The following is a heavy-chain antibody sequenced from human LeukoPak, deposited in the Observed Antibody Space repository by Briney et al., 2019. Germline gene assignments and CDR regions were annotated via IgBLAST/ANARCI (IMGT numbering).Heavy chain of an antibody. J-gene: IGHJ4*02. CDR1: GGSFSGYY. CDR3: ARVPRGYSYGYFDY. D-gene: IGHD5-18*01. Sequence: PSETLSLTCAVHGGSFSGYYWSWIRQPPGKGLEWIGEINHSGSTNYNPSLKSRVTISVDTSKNQFSLKLSSVTAAGTAVYYCARVPRGYSYGYFDYWGQGTLVTVSS. V-gene: IGHV4-34*01. CDR2: INHSGST.